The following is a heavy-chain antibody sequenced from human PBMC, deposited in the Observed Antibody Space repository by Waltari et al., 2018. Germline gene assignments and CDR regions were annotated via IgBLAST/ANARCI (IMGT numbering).Heavy chain of an antibody. CDR3: AKEGTLHTMDS. D-gene: IGHD3-10*01. V-gene: IGHV3-23*01. CDR2: ISGSGIST. CDR1: GLIFNNYA. J-gene: IGHJ4*02. Sequence: EVQLLESGGGLVQPGGSMGVSCAATGLIFNNYAMSWVRQAPGKGLEWVSSISGSGISTWYADSVKGRFTFSRDNSKNTVNLQMNGLRAEDTAVYYCAKEGTLHTMDSWGQGTLVTVSS.